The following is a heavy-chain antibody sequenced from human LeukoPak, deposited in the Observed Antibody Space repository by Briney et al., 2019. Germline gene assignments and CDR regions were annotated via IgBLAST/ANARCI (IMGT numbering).Heavy chain of an antibody. J-gene: IGHJ5*02. CDR1: GGSISSSSYY. V-gene: IGHV4-39*07. CDR3: ARMGARLFWFDP. Sequence: SETLSLTCTVSGGSISSSSYYWGWIRQPPGKGLEWIGSIYYSGSTYYNPPLKSRVTISVDTSKNQFSLKLSSVTAADTAVYYCARMGARLFWFDPWGQGTLVTVSS. CDR2: IYYSGST. D-gene: IGHD1-26*01.